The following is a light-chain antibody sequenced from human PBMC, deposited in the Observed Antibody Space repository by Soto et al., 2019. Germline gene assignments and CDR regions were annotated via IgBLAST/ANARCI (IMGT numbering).Light chain of an antibody. J-gene: IGKJ1*01. CDR3: QQYNNWPPWT. CDR2: GAS. Sequence: EILMTQSPGTLSVSPGERATLSCRASQSVSSKLAWYQQKPGQAPRLLIYGASTRATGIPARFSGSGSGTEFTLTISSLQSEDFAVYYCQQYNNWPPWTFGQGTKVDIK. CDR1: QSVSSK. V-gene: IGKV3-15*01.